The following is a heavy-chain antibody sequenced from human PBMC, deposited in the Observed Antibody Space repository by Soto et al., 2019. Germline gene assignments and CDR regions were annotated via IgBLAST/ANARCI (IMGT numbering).Heavy chain of an antibody. D-gene: IGHD2-2*01. CDR3: ARERYQVISDGMDV. Sequence: QVQLVQSGADVKTPGASVRVSCKASGYTFTGYYVHWVRGAPGQGLGWMGWINPETGATSYAQKFQGRVTLSRDTSINTAYLELSSLRFDDAAVYFCARERYQVISDGMDVWGQGTTVTVSS. J-gene: IGHJ6*02. CDR1: GYTFTGYY. CDR2: INPETGAT. V-gene: IGHV1-2*02.